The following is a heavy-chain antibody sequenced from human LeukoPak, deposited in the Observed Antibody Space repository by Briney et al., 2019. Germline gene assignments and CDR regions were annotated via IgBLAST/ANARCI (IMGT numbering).Heavy chain of an antibody. CDR2: ISSSGSYI. CDR1: GFTFSSYS. V-gene: IGHV3-21*01. D-gene: IGHD3-10*01. Sequence: GGSLRLSCAASGFTFSSYSMNWVRQAPGKGLEWVSSISSSGSYIYYADSVKGRFTISRDNAKNSLYLQMNSLRAEDTAVYYCARVTTMVRGVIIGFDYWGQGTLVTVSS. J-gene: IGHJ4*02. CDR3: ARVTTMVRGVIIGFDY.